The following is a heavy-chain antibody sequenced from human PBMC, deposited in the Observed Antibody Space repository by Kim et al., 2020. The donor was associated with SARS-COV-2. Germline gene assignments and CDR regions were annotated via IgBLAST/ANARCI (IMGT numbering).Heavy chain of an antibody. V-gene: IGHV1-69*13. D-gene: IGHD5-12*01. Sequence: SVKVSCKASGGTFSSYAISWVRQAPGQGLEWMGGIIPIFGTANYAQKFQGRVTITADESTSTAYMELSSLRSEDTAVYYCTSNVEMATNSNYFDYWGQGTLVTVCS. CDR3: TSNVEMATNSNYFDY. J-gene: IGHJ4*02. CDR1: GGTFSSYA. CDR2: IIPIFGTA.